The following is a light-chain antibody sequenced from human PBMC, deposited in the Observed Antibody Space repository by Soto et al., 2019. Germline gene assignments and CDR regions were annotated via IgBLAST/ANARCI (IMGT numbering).Light chain of an antibody. J-gene: IGKJ4*01. V-gene: IGKV1-39*01. CDR2: AAS. CDR3: QQSYSTPLT. Sequence: DIPMTPSPSSLSASVGDRVTITCRASQSISSYLNWYQQKPGKAPKLLIYAASSLQSGGPSRFSGSGSGTDFTLTISSLQPEDFATYYCQQSYSTPLTFGGGTKVEIK. CDR1: QSISSY.